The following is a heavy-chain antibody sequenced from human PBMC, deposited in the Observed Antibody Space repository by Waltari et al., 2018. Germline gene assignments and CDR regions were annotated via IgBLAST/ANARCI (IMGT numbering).Heavy chain of an antibody. J-gene: IGHJ4*03. CDR2: IWYDGSEE. Sequence: QVQLVESGGGVVQPGTSLTVSCEASGFAFRSYGMHWVRQAPGKGLEWLAVIWYDGSEEEYADSVKGRFTISRDNSKNILFLQMNSLRGDDTAVYYCARDKTMGYCSGGSCYVDYWGQGTLVTVSS. D-gene: IGHD2-15*01. CDR3: ARDKTMGYCSGGSCYVDY. CDR1: GFAFRSYG. V-gene: IGHV3-33*01.